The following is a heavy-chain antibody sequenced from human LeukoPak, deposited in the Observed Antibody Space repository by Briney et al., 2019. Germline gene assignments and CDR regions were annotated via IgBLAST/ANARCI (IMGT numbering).Heavy chain of an antibody. CDR2: INPNSGGT. CDR3: ARDFYGSGSYYNWFDP. J-gene: IGHJ5*02. D-gene: IGHD3-10*01. CDR1: GYTFTGYY. V-gene: IGHV1-2*02. Sequence: ASVKVSCKASGYTFTGYYMHWVRQAPGQGLEWMGWINPNSGGTNYAQKFQGRVTMTRDTSISTAYMELSRLRSDDTAVYYCARDFYGSGSYYNWFDPWGQGTLVTVSS.